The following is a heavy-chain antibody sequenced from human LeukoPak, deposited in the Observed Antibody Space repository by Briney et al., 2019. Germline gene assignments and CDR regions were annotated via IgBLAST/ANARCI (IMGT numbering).Heavy chain of an antibody. D-gene: IGHD2/OR15-2a*01. J-gene: IGHJ5*02. Sequence: SVKVSCKASGGTFSSYAISWVRQAPGQGLEWMGRIIPIFGTANYAQKFQGKVTITTDESTSTAYMELSSLRSEDTAVYYCAKTQYEDWFDPWGQGTLVTVSS. CDR1: GGTFSSYA. CDR3: AKTQYEDWFDP. V-gene: IGHV1-69*05. CDR2: IIPIFGTA.